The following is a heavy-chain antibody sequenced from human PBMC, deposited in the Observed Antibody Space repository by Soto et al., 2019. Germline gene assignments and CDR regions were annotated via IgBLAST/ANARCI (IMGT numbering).Heavy chain of an antibody. J-gene: IGHJ6*02. CDR1: GGTFSSYA. CDR3: ARGEYYYGSGIYPHYYYYYGMDV. D-gene: IGHD3-10*01. CDR2: IIPIFGTA. Sequence: QVQLVQSGAEVKKPGSSVKVSCKASGGTFSSYAISWVRQAPGQGLEWMGGIIPIFGTANYAQKFQGRVTITADESTSTAYMELSSRRSEDTAVYYCARGEYYYGSGIYPHYYYYYGMDVWGQGTTVTVSS. V-gene: IGHV1-69*01.